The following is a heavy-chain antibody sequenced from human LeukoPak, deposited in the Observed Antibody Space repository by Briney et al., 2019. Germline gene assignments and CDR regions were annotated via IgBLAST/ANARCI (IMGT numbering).Heavy chain of an antibody. Sequence: PGGSLRLSCEAFEFTFSNYWMSWVRQAPGKGLEWVANINEDGSVKYYADSVKGRFTISRDNARNSVFLQINSLRTEDTAIYYCVREKSTGDYRTSDYWGQGTLVTVTS. CDR2: INEDGSVK. D-gene: IGHD3-9*01. CDR1: EFTFSNYW. CDR3: VREKSTGDYRTSDY. V-gene: IGHV3-7*01. J-gene: IGHJ4*02.